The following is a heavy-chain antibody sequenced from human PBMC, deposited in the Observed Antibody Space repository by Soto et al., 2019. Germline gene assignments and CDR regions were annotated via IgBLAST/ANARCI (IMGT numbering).Heavy chain of an antibody. V-gene: IGHV4-39*07. CDR3: ARGLGGSYWDYYYGMDV. Sequence: SETLSLTCTVSGGSISSSSYYWGWIRQPPGKGLEWIGSIYYSGSTYYNPSLKSRVTISVDTSKNQFSLKLSSVTAADTSVYYCARGLGGSYWDYYYGMDVWGQGTTVTVSS. CDR1: GGSISSSSYY. J-gene: IGHJ6*02. D-gene: IGHD1-26*01. CDR2: IYYSGST.